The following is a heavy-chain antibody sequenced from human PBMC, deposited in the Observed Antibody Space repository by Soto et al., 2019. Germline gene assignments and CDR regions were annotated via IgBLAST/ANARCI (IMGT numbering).Heavy chain of an antibody. CDR3: ARHGFYGDYSSNYFDP. Sequence: GESLKISCKGSGYSFSNWWIAWVRQMPGKGLEYMGIIYPSDPQTRYSPSFQGQVTISADRSISTAYLQWSSLKASDTAIYYCARHGFYGDYSSNYFDPWGQGTLVTV. V-gene: IGHV5-51*01. D-gene: IGHD4-17*01. J-gene: IGHJ5*02. CDR2: IYPSDPQT. CDR1: GYSFSNWW.